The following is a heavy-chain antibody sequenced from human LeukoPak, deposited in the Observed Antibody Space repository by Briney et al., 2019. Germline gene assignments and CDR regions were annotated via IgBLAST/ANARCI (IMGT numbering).Heavy chain of an antibody. V-gene: IGHV3-11*01. CDR3: AKGHTYGMI. Sequence: GGSLRLSCAASGFTFSDYYMSWIRQTPGKGLEWVSYISSSGSMMEYADSVKGRFTISRDNAKDSLCLQMNSLGAEDTAVYYCAKGHTYGMIWGQGTLVTVSS. CDR1: GFTFSDYY. D-gene: IGHD5-18*01. J-gene: IGHJ4*02. CDR2: ISSSGSMM.